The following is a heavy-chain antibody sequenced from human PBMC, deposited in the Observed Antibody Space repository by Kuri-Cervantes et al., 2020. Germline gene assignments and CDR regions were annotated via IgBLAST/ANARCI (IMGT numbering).Heavy chain of an antibody. D-gene: IGHD4-17*01. J-gene: IGHJ4*02. CDR3: AKERSMTTTDS. CDR2: ISGSGNST. Sequence: GESLKISCAASGFTFSSYAMSWVRQAPGKGLEWVSAISGSGNSTYNAGSVKGRFTVSRDNSKNILYLEMNSLRAEDTAIYYCAKERSMTTTDSWGQGTLVTVSS. CDR1: GFTFSSYA. V-gene: IGHV3-23*01.